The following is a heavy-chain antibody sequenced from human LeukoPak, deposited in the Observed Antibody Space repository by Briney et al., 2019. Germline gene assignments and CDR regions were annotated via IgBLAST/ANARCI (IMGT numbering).Heavy chain of an antibody. D-gene: IGHD6-6*01. CDR1: GGSFSGYY. J-gene: IGHJ4*02. CDR3: ARRAMGSHREEYSSSFFDY. Sequence: SETLSLTCAAYGGSFSGYYWSWIRQPPGKGLEWIGEINHSGSTNYNPSLRSRVTISVDTSKNQFSLKLSSVTAADTAVYYCARRAMGSHREEYSSSFFDYWGQGTLVTVSS. V-gene: IGHV4-34*01. CDR2: INHSGST.